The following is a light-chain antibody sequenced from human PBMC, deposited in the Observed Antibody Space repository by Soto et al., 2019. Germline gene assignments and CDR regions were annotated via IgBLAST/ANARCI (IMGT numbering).Light chain of an antibody. Sequence: DIQMTQSPSTLSASVGDRVTITCRASQSVNKWLAWFQQKPGKVPKLLIFDASTLQTGVPSRFGGGGSGTEFTLTISGLQPDDLATYYCQQYNSYPWTFGQGTKVDTK. CDR1: QSVNKW. CDR2: DAS. J-gene: IGKJ1*01. V-gene: IGKV1-5*01. CDR3: QQYNSYPWT.